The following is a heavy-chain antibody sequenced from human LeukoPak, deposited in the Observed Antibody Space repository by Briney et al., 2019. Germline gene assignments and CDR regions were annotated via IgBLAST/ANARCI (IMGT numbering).Heavy chain of an antibody. CDR1: GGSISSYY. D-gene: IGHD3-10*01. Sequence: KPSETLSLTCTVSGGSISSYYWSWIRQPPGKGLEWIGYIYYSGSTNYNPSLKSRVTISVDTSKNQFSLKLSSVTAADTAVYYCARGSFFNYYMDVWGKGTTVTVSS. CDR2: IYYSGST. V-gene: IGHV4-59*01. CDR3: ARGSFFNYYMDV. J-gene: IGHJ6*03.